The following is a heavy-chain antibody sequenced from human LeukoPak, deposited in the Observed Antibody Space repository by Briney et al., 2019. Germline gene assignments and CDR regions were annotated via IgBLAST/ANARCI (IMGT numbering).Heavy chain of an antibody. D-gene: IGHD2-15*01. J-gene: IGHJ4*02. CDR1: GFTFSTYS. CDR2: ISGGSTYM. CDR3: ARVGEVVAATSVGDY. Sequence: GGSLRLSCAASGFTFSTYSMNWVRQAPGMGLEWVSFISGGSTYMYYADSVKGRFTISRDNAKSPLHLQMNSLRAEDTAVYYCARVGEVVAATSVGDYWGQGTLVTVSS. V-gene: IGHV3-21*01.